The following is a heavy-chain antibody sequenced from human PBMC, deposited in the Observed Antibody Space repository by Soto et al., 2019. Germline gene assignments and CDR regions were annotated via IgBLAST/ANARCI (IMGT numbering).Heavy chain of an antibody. CDR2: IYSGGSS. CDR1: GFTVSSSH. J-gene: IGHJ4*02. D-gene: IGHD6-19*01. Sequence: PGGSLRLSCTTSGFTVSSSHMSWVRQAPGKGLEWVSVIYSGGSSYYAVSVQGRFTISRDNSKNTVYLQMNSLRGEDMAMYYCARLKSGWPDYWGQGTLVTVSS. V-gene: IGHV3-53*01. CDR3: ARLKSGWPDY.